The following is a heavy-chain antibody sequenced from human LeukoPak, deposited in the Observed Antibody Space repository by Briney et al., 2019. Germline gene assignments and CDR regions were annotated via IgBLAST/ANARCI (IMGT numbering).Heavy chain of an antibody. CDR3: VSQNRYCSGDSCYYYFDY. J-gene: IGHJ4*02. V-gene: IGHV4-59*11. CDR2: IYYTGST. D-gene: IGHD2-15*01. Sequence: SSETLSLTCSVSGGSIRSHYWSWIRQPPGKRLEWIGYIYYTGSTNYNPSLRSRVTVSIDTSKNQFSLKLSSVTAADTAVYYCVSQNRYCSGDSCYYYFDYWGRGTLVTVSS. CDR1: GGSIRSHY.